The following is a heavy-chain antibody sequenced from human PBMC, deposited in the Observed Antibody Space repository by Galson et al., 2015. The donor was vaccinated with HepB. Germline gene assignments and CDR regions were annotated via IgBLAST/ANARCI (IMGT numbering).Heavy chain of an antibody. CDR1: GFTFSSYA. CDR2: ISSNGGST. Sequence: LRLSCAASGFTFSSYAMHWVRQAPGKGLEYVSAISSNGGSTYYADSVKGRFTISRDNSKNTLYLQMSSLRAEDTAVYYCVKDAAAGPNHFDYWGQGTLVTVSS. CDR3: VKDAAAGPNHFDY. D-gene: IGHD6-13*01. V-gene: IGHV3-64D*06. J-gene: IGHJ4*02.